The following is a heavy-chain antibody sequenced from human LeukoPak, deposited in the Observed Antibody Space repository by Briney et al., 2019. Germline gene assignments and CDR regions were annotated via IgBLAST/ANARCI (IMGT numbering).Heavy chain of an antibody. CDR2: IKQDGSEK. CDR1: GFPFSSYW. V-gene: IGHV3-7*04. Sequence: GGSLSLSCAASGFPFSSYWMSWVRQAPGKGLERVANIKQDGSEKYYVDSVKGRFTISRDNAKNSLYLQMNSLRAEDTAVYYCAGGVTVTTDWGQGTLVTVSS. J-gene: IGHJ4*02. D-gene: IGHD4-17*01. CDR3: AGGVTVTTD.